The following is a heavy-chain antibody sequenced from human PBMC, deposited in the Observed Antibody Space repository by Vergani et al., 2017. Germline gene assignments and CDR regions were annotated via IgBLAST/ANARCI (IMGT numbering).Heavy chain of an antibody. V-gene: IGHV3-23*01. CDR2: ISGSGGST. CDR1: GFTFSNYA. D-gene: IGHD4-11*01. J-gene: IGHJ4*02. CDR3: AKSLQYPDY. Sequence: EVQLLESGGGLVQPGGSLRLSCGVSGFTFSNYAMSWVRQAPGKGLEWVSGISGSGGSTYFADSVKGRFTISRDNSKTTLYLQMNSLRAEDMAVYYCAKSLQYPDYWGQGTLVTVSA.